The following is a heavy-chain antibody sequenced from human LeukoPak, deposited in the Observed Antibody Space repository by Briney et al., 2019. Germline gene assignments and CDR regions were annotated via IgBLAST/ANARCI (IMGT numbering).Heavy chain of an antibody. CDR2: ISSISSTI. Sequence: GGSLRLSCAASGFTFSSYNMNWVRQAPGKGLEWVSYISSISSTIYYADSVKGRFTISRDNSKNTLYLQMNSLRAEDTAVYYCARDWGPGYYYAMDVWGQGTAVTVSS. V-gene: IGHV3-48*01. J-gene: IGHJ6*02. D-gene: IGHD3-16*01. CDR1: GFTFSSYN. CDR3: ARDWGPGYYYAMDV.